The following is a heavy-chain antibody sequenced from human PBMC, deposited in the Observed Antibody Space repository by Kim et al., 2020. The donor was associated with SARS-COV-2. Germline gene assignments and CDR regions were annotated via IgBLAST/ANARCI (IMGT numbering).Heavy chain of an antibody. CDR1: GFTFSSYW. CDR2: IKQDGSEK. J-gene: IGHJ4*02. D-gene: IGHD3-22*01. CDR3: ARGVGMIVVDPSDY. Sequence: GGSLRLSCAASGFTFSSYWMSWVRQAPGKGLEWVANIKQDGSEKYYVDSVKGRFTISRDNAKNSLYLQMNSLRAEDTAVYYCARGVGMIVVDPSDYWGQGTLVTVSS. V-gene: IGHV3-7*04.